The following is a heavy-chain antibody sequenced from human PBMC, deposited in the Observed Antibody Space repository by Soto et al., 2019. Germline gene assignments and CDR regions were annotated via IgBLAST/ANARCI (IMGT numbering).Heavy chain of an antibody. J-gene: IGHJ6*02. CDR1: GGSFSGYY. D-gene: IGHD3-3*01. CDR3: ARGWPFRFLEWSIIPYGLDV. CDR2: INHSGST. V-gene: IGHV4-34*01. Sequence: PSETLSLTCAVYGGSFSGYYWSWIRQPPGKGLEWIGEINHSGSTNYNPSLESRVTISVDTSKNQFSLKLSSVTAAGTAVYYCARGWPFRFLEWSIIPYGLDVWGQGTTVTVSS.